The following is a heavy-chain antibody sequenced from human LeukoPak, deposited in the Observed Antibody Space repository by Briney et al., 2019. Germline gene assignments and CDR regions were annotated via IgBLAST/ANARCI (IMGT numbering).Heavy chain of an antibody. V-gene: IGHV3-23*01. J-gene: IGHJ4*02. D-gene: IGHD5-12*01. CDR2: ISGSGGST. CDR1: GFTFSSYA. Sequence: GGSLRLSCATSGFTFSSYAMSWVRQAPGKGLEWVSAISGSGGSTYYADSVKGRFTISRDNSKNTLYLQMNSLRAEDTAVYYCAKVSDIVATIPGYFDYWGQGTLVTVSS. CDR3: AKVSDIVATIPGYFDY.